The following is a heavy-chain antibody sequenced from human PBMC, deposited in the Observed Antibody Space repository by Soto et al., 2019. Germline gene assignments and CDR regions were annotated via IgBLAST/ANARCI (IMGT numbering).Heavy chain of an antibody. D-gene: IGHD6-19*01. CDR2: TYYRSKWYN. J-gene: IGHJ3*02. Sequence: QTLSLTCAISGDRVSSNSAAWNWIRQSPSRGLEWLGRTYYRSKWYNDYAVSVKSRITINPDTSKNQFSLQLNSVTPEDTAVYYCARAKFPFANHCSGSGVAFDIWGQGTMVTVSS. CDR1: GDRVSSNSAA. CDR3: ARAKFPFANHCSGSGVAFDI. V-gene: IGHV6-1*01.